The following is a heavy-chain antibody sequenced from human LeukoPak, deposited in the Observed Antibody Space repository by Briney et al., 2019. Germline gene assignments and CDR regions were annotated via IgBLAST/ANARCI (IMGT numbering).Heavy chain of an antibody. Sequence: GESLRISCKGSGYSFTSYWISWVRQMPGKSLEWMGRIDPSDSYTNYSPSFQGHVTISADKSISTAYPQSSSLKASDTAMYYCARLLDHYDSSGYYDSYYFDYWGGARQLSDSS. CDR2: IDPSDSYT. D-gene: IGHD3-22*01. V-gene: IGHV5-10-1*01. CDR1: GYSFTSYW. CDR3: ARLLDHYDSSGYYDSYYFDY. J-gene: IGHJ4*02.